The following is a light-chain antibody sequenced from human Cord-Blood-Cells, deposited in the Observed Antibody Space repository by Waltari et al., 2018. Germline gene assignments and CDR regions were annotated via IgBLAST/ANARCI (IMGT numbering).Light chain of an antibody. J-gene: IGKJ2*01. CDR2: AAS. CDR3: QQLNSYPPYT. CDR1: KGISSY. V-gene: IGKV1-9*01. Sequence: DIQLTQSPSLMSASVGARVTITCRASKGISSYLAWSQQKPGKAPKPLIYAASTLQSGVPSRFSGSGSGTEFTLTISSLQPEDFATYYCQQLNSYPPYTFGQGTKLEIK.